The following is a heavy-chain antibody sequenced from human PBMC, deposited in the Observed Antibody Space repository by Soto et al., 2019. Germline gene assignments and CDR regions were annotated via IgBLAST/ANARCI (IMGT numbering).Heavy chain of an antibody. V-gene: IGHV1-69*12. D-gene: IGHD1-26*01. J-gene: IGHJ6*02. CDR2: IIPIFGTA. CDR1: GGTFSSYA. Sequence: QVQLVQSGAEVKKPGSSVKVSCKASGGTFSSYAISWVRQAPGQGLEWMGGIIPIFGTANYAQKFQGRVTITADESTSTAYMELSSLRSEDTAVYYCARDRGSYSTSSYCGMDVWGQGTTVTVSS. CDR3: ARDRGSYSTSSYCGMDV.